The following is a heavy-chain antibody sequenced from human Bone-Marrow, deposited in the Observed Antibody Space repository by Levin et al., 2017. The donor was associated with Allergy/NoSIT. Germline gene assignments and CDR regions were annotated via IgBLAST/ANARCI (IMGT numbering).Heavy chain of an antibody. CDR3: TRAREGVINDY. Sequence: LPSETLSLTCAASGFTFSGSWMHWVRQAPGKGPVWVSRISSDGSSTKYADSVKGRFTISRDNAKNTLHLQMDSLRAEDTAMYYCTRAREGVINDYWGQGTLVTVSS. CDR1: GFTFSGSW. V-gene: IGHV3-74*01. J-gene: IGHJ4*02. CDR2: ISSDGSST. D-gene: IGHD3-10*01.